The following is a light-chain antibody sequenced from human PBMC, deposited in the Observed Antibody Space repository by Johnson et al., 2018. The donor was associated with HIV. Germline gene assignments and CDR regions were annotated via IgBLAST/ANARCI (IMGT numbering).Light chain of an antibody. J-gene: IGLJ1*01. CDR2: ENN. CDR3: GTWDSSLSAGGYV. Sequence: QSVLTQPPSVSAAPGQKVTISCSGSSSNIGNNYVSWYQQLPGTAPKLLIYENNKRPSGIPDRFSGSKSGTSATLGITGLQTGDEADYYCGTWDSSLSAGGYVSGTGTKVTVL. V-gene: IGLV1-51*02. CDR1: SSNIGNNY.